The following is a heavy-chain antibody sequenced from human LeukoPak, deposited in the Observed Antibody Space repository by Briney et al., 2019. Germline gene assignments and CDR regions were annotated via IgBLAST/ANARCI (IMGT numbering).Heavy chain of an antibody. V-gene: IGHV3-9*01. D-gene: IGHD3-22*01. Sequence: GGSLRLSCAASGFTFDDYAMHWVRQAPGKGLEWVPGISWNSGSIGYADSVKGRFTISRDNAKNSLYLQMNSLRAEDTALYYCAKDSSPYYYDSSGPDYWGQGTLVTVSS. J-gene: IGHJ4*02. CDR2: ISWNSGSI. CDR3: AKDSSPYYYDSSGPDY. CDR1: GFTFDDYA.